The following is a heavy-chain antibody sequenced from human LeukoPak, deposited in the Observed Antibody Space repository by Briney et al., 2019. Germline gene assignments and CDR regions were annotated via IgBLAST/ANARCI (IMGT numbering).Heavy chain of an antibody. D-gene: IGHD6-19*01. CDR2: ISYDGSNK. V-gene: IGHV3-30*18. CDR1: GFNFRNYA. CDR3: AKCGGSGCLHLVGPADY. Sequence: GGSQRLSCAASGFNFRNYAMVWVRQAPGRGLEWVAVISYDGSNKYYADSVKGRFTISRDNSKNTLYLQMNSLRAEDTAVYYWAKCGGSGCLHLVGPADYWGQGTLVTVSS. J-gene: IGHJ4*02.